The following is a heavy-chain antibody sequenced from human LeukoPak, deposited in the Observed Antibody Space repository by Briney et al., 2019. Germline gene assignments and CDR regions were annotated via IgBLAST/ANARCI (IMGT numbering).Heavy chain of an antibody. D-gene: IGHD1-7*01. CDR1: GGFINNFY. V-gene: IGHV4-59*01. CDR2: IYYSGST. J-gene: IGHJ6*03. CDR3: ARYSGTTTYYYYMDV. Sequence: PSETLSLTCAVSGGFINNFYWSWLRQPPGKGLEWLGDIYYSGSTTYNPSLKSRITISVDTPKNQFSLKVSSVTAADTAVYYCARYSGTTTYYYYMDVWGKGTTVTVSS.